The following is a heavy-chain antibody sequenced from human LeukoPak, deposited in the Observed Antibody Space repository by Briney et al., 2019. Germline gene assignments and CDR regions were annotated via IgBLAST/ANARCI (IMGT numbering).Heavy chain of an antibody. CDR3: ATLGRYSSSWLDASDI. D-gene: IGHD6-13*01. Sequence: GGSVKVSCKVSGYTLTELSMHWVRQAPGKGLEWMGGFDPEDGETIYAQKFQGRVTMTEDTSTDTAYMELSSLRSEDTAVYYCATLGRYSSSWLDASDIWGQGTMVTVSS. J-gene: IGHJ3*02. V-gene: IGHV1-24*01. CDR1: GYTLTELS. CDR2: FDPEDGET.